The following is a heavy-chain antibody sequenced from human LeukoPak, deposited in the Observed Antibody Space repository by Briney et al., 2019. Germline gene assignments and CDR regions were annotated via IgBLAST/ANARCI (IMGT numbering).Heavy chain of an antibody. CDR1: GFTLSSYA. D-gene: IGHD6-19*01. V-gene: IGHV3-23*01. J-gene: IGHJ1*01. CDR2: ISGSGGST. CDR3: AKESSGWLPPIKYFQH. Sequence: GGSLRLSCAAAGFTLSSYAMSWVRQAPGEGLEWVSAISGSGGSTYYADSVKGRFTISRDNSKHTLYLQMNSLRAEHTVVYYCAKESSGWLPPIKYFQHWGQGTLVTVSS.